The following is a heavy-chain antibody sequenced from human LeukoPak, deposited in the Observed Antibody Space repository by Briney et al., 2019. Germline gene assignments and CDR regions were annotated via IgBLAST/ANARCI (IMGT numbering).Heavy chain of an antibody. J-gene: IGHJ6*03. CDR3: ARIVATTPHYYYYYYMDV. Sequence: SETLSLTCTVAGGSIRSSSYYWGWIRQPPGKGLEWIGSIYYSGSTYYNPSLKSRVTISVDTSKNQFSLKLSSVTAADTAVYYCARIVATTPHYYYYYYMDVWGKGTTVTVSS. D-gene: IGHD5-12*01. CDR1: GGSIRSSSYY. CDR2: IYYSGST. V-gene: IGHV4-39*07.